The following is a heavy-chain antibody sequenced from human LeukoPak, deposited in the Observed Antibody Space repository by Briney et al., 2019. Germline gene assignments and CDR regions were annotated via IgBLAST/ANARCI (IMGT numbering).Heavy chain of an antibody. CDR1: GYTFTGYY. D-gene: IGHD2-15*01. Sequence: ASVKVSCKASGYTFTGYYMHWVRQAPGQGLEWMGWINPNSGGTNYAQKFQGRVTMTRDTSISTAYMELSRVRSDDTAVYYCARDNVVVVAARENWFDPWGQGTLVTVSS. J-gene: IGHJ5*02. CDR3: ARDNVVVVAARENWFDP. CDR2: INPNSGGT. V-gene: IGHV1-2*02.